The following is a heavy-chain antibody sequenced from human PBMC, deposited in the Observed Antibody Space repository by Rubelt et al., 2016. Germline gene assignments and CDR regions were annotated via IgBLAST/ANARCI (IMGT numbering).Heavy chain of an antibody. Sequence: GAEVKKPGASVKVSCKASGYTFTSYGISWVRQAPGQGLEWMGWISAYNGNTNYAQKLQGRVTMTTDTSTSTAYMELSSLRSEDTAVYYCARVRGGVDCSGGSCYYYFDYWGQGTLVTVSS. D-gene: IGHD2-15*01. J-gene: IGHJ4*02. CDR2: ISAYNGNT. V-gene: IGHV1-18*01. CDR1: GYTFTSYG. CDR3: ARVRGGVDCSGGSCYYYFDY.